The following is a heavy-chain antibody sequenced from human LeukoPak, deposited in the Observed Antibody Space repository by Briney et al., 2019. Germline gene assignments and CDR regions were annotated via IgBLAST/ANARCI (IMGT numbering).Heavy chain of an antibody. Sequence: PGGSLRLSCAASGFTVSINYMTWVRQAPGKGLEWVSLIYSGGSTSYADSVKGRFTISRDNSKNTLYLQMNSLRAEDTAVYYCAKGDSRSGYEWGQGILVTVSS. D-gene: IGHD3-22*01. CDR3: AKGDSRSGYE. CDR1: GFTVSINY. V-gene: IGHV3-53*01. J-gene: IGHJ4*02. CDR2: IYSGGST.